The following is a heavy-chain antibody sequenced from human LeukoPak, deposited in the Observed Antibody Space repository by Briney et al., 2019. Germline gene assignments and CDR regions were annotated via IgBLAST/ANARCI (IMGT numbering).Heavy chain of an antibody. CDR2: IYYSGST. D-gene: IGHD2-15*01. Sequence: SETLSLTCAVSGGSISSYYWSWIRQPPGKGLEWIGYIYYSGSTNYNPSLKSRVTISVDTSKNQLSLKLSSVTAADTAVYYCARAYCSGGSCYRDDAFDIWGQGTMVTVSS. CDR3: ARAYCSGGSCYRDDAFDI. V-gene: IGHV4-59*01. CDR1: GGSISSYY. J-gene: IGHJ3*02.